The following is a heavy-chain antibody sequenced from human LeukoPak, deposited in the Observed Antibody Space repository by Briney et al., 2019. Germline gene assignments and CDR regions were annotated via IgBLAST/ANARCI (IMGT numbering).Heavy chain of an antibody. CDR2: ISAYNGNT. CDR3: ARVFRVGATYWFDP. V-gene: IGHV1-18*01. Sequence: GASVKVSCKASGYTFTTYGIIWVRQAPGQGLEWMGWISAYNGNTNYAQKLQGRVTMTTDTSTSTAYMELRSLRSDDTAVYYCARVFRVGATYWFDPWGQGTLVTVSS. CDR1: GYTFTTYG. J-gene: IGHJ5*02. D-gene: IGHD1-26*01.